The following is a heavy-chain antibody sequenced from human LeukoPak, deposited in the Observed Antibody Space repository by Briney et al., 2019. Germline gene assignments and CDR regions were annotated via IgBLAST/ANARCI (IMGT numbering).Heavy chain of an antibody. CDR2: IYYSGST. CDR1: GGSISSYY. J-gene: IGHJ2*01. Sequence: PSETLSLTCTVSGGSISSYYWSWIRQPPGKGLEWIGYIYYSGSTNYNPSLKSRVTMSIDTSKNQFSLKLSSVTAADTAVYYCVRSPGYSYGYWYFDLWGRGTLVTVSS. CDR3: VRSPGYSYGYWYFDL. D-gene: IGHD5-18*01. V-gene: IGHV4-59*01.